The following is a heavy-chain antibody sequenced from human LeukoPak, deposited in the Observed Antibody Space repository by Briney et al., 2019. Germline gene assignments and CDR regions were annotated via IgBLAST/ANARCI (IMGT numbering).Heavy chain of an antibody. CDR1: GFTFNNYG. CDR2: IRYDGSDK. Sequence: GGSLRLSCAASGFTFNNYGMHWVRQTPGKGLEWVAFIRYDGSDKYYADSVKGRFTVSRDNSKNTVYLQMNSLRAEDTAVYYCAKIDAYWGQGTLVTVSS. V-gene: IGHV3-30*02. J-gene: IGHJ4*02. CDR3: AKIDAY.